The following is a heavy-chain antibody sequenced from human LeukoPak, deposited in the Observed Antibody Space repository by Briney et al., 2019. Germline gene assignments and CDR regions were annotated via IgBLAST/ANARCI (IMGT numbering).Heavy chain of an antibody. CDR3: ARGRNSHFDY. CDR2: INPNSGGT. Sequence: ASVTVSCTASGYTFTGYYMHWVRQAPGQGLEWMGRINPNSGGTNYAQKFQGRVTMTRDTSISTAYMELSRLRSDDTAVYYCARGRNSHFDYWGQGTLVTVSS. V-gene: IGHV1-2*06. D-gene: IGHD2-21*01. CDR1: GYTFTGYY. J-gene: IGHJ4*02.